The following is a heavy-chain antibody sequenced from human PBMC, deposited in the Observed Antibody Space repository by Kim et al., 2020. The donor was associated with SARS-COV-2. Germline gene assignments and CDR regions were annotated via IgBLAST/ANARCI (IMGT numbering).Heavy chain of an antibody. CDR2: ISRSSSTI. J-gene: IGHJ4*02. CDR1: GFTFSSYS. Sequence: GGSLRLSCAASGFTFSSYSMNWVRQAPGKGLEWLSYISRSSSTIFYADSVKGRFTISRDNAKNSLYLQMNSLRDEDTAVYYCARELPDSSGYYIDYWGQGTLVTVSS. V-gene: IGHV3-48*02. CDR3: ARELPDSSGYYIDY. D-gene: IGHD3-22*01.